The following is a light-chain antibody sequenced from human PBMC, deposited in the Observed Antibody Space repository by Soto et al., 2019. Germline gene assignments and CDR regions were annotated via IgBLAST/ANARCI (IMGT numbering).Light chain of an antibody. Sequence: QSALTQPASVSGSPGQSITISCTGTSSDVGSYNLVSWYQQHPGKAPKLMINEGSKRPSGVSNRFSGSKSGNTASLTISGLQAEDEADYYCCSYAGRWVFGGWTKVTVL. V-gene: IGLV2-23*01. CDR1: SSDVGSYNL. CDR3: CSYAGRWV. CDR2: EGS. J-gene: IGLJ2*01.